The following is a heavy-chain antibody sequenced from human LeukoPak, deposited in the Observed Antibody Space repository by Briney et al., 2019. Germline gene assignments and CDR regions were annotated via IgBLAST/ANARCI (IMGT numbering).Heavy chain of an antibody. Sequence: GGSLRLSCAASGFTFSSYWMHWARQAPGKGLVWVSRINSDGRSTTYADSVKGRFTISRDNAKNTLYLQMNSLRAEDTAVYYCALSREAAGTVFDDWGQGTLVTVSS. CDR2: INSDGRST. CDR3: ALSREAAGTVFDD. D-gene: IGHD6-13*01. CDR1: GFTFSSYW. J-gene: IGHJ4*02. V-gene: IGHV3-74*01.